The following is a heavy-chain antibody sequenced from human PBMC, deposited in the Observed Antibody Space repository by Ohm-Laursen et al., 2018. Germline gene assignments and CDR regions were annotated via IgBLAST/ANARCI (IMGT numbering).Heavy chain of an antibody. CDR1: GGSISSGGYY. CDR3: AREDHDSGNYYVDY. V-gene: IGHV4-31*03. Sequence: TLSLTCTVSGGSISSGGYYWSWIRQHPGKGLEWIGYIYYSGSSYYNPSLKSRITISVDTSKNQSSLKLNSVTAADTAVYYCAREDHDSGNYYVDYWGQGTQVTVSS. D-gene: IGHD3-10*01. CDR2: IYYSGSS. J-gene: IGHJ4*02.